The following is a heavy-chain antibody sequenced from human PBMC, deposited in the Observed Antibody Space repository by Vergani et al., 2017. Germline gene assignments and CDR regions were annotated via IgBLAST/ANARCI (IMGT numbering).Heavy chain of an antibody. CDR1: GDSIISRSYY. D-gene: IGHD3-16*01. Sequence: QMQLQESGPGLVKASETLSLTCTVSGDSIISRSYYWGWIRQPPGKGLEWIGSIYNSGNGDSSSSLKSRVPISADTSKNQFYLRLTSVPAADTAVYYCASGKYYSDSTSHFRGRYFDVWGRGTLVTVPS. CDR2: IYNSGNG. V-gene: IGHV4-39*01. CDR3: ASGKYYSDSTSHFRGRYFDV. J-gene: IGHJ2*01.